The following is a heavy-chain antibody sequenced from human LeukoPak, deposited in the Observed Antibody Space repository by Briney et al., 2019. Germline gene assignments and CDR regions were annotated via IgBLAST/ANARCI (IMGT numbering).Heavy chain of an antibody. D-gene: IGHD6-19*01. Sequence: PGGSLRLSCAASGLTFSTYDMSWVRQAPGKGLEWVSAIDGSGASTYYADTVKGRFTISRDNSKNTVDLEMNSLRAEDTSVYYCASISYSRGSCGGYWGQGTLVTVSS. V-gene: IGHV3-23*01. CDR1: GLTFSTYD. CDR2: IDGSGAST. J-gene: IGHJ4*02. CDR3: ASISYSRGSCGGY.